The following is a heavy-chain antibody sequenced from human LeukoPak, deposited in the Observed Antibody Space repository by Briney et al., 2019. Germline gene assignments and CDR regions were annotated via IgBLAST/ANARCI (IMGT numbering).Heavy chain of an antibody. D-gene: IGHD1-26*01. V-gene: IGHV3-30*02. J-gene: IGHJ4*02. CDR1: GFPFSSYG. CDR3: ARDQSYSGSYYLTY. CDR2: IPYDGSDK. Sequence: GGSLRLSCAASGFPFSSYGMHWVRQAPGKGLEWVAFIPYDGSDKFYADSVKGRFTISRDNSKNTLYLQMNSLRSEDTAVYYCARDQSYSGSYYLTYWGQGTLVAVSS.